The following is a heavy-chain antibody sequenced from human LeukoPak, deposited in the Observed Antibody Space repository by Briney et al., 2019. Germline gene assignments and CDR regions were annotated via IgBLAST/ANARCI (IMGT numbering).Heavy chain of an antibody. CDR3: ARVGAAAGNSLYYYYYGMDV. CDR1: GYTFTSYY. J-gene: IGHJ6*02. Sequence: ASVKVSCKASGYTFTSYYMHWVRQAPGQGLEWMGIINPSGGSTSYAQKFQGRVTMTRDTSTSTVYMELSSLRSEDTAVYYCARVGAAAGNSLYYYYYGMDVWGQGTTVTVSS. D-gene: IGHD6-13*01. CDR2: INPSGGST. V-gene: IGHV1-46*01.